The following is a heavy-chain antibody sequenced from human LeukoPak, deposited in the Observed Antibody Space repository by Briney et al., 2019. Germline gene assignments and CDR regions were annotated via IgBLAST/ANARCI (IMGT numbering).Heavy chain of an antibody. Sequence: GGSLRLSCAASGFTFSESWMTWVRQVPGQGLEWVAHINHEGGGIQYVDSVKGRFTISRDNAKGSVYLQMNSLRAEDTAIYHCATYINWVAGDVWGHGTTVIVSS. CDR2: INHEGGGI. J-gene: IGHJ6*02. D-gene: IGHD1-1*01. CDR3: ATYINWVAGDV. V-gene: IGHV3-7*01. CDR1: GFTFSESW.